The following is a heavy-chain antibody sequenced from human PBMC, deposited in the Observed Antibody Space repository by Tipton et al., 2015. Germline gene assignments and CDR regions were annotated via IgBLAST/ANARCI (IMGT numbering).Heavy chain of an antibody. CDR3: AKDRSFSMIRGAARLPHHSYVMDV. Sequence: SLRLSCAASGFSFSAYDMHWARQPPGKGLQWVAGISSDGSKKYYADSVKGRFSISRDNSNNTLYLQMNSLRSDDTGVYYCAKDRSFSMIRGAARLPHHSYVMDVWGQGTTFAVSS. CDR2: ISSDGSKK. CDR1: GFSFSAYD. V-gene: IGHV3-30*18. J-gene: IGHJ6*01. D-gene: IGHD3-10*01.